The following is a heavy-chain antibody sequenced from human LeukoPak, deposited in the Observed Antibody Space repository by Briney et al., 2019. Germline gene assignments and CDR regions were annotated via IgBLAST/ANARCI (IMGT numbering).Heavy chain of an antibody. CDR1: GGSISNYF. CDR3: ASHRYTGGGADS. V-gene: IGHV4-59*08. CDR2: IYYSGST. J-gene: IGHJ4*02. D-gene: IGHD2-21*01. Sequence: PSETLSLTCTVSGGSISNYFWSWIRQPPGKGLEWIGYIYYSGSTNYNPSLKSRVTILVDTSKNQFSLELDSVPASDTAIYYCASHRYTGGGADSWGEGALVTV.